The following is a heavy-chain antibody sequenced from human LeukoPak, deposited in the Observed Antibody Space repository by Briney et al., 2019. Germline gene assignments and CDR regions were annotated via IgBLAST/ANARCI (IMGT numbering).Heavy chain of an antibody. CDR1: GFTFSSYA. J-gene: IGHJ4*02. Sequence: GGSLRLSCATSGFTFSSYAISWVRQAPGKGLEWVSAITGSGGSTYYADSVKGRFTISRDNSKNTLYLQMNSLRAEDTAVYYCAKTKLGYCSGGSCYSRHYRLDYWGQGTLVTVSS. CDR2: ITGSGGST. CDR3: AKTKLGYCSGGSCYSRHYRLDY. V-gene: IGHV3-23*01. D-gene: IGHD2-15*01.